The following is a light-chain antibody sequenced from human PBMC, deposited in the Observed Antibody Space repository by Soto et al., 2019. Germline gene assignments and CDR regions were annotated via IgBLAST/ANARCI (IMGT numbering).Light chain of an antibody. CDR3: QQRSNWPPWT. V-gene: IGKV3-11*01. CDR1: QSVSSN. J-gene: IGKJ1*01. Sequence: ELVMPQSPATLSVSPGARATLSCRASQSVSSNLAWYQQKPCQAPRLLIYDASNRATGIPARFSGSGSGTDFTLTISSLEPEDFAVYYCQQRSNWPPWTFGQGTKLDIK. CDR2: DAS.